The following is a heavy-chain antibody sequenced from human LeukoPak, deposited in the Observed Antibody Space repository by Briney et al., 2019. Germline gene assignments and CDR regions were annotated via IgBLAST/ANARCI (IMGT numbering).Heavy chain of an antibody. V-gene: IGHV1-18*01. CDR3: ARGYDFWSGYFSRPYGMDV. Sequence: ASVKVSCKASGYTFTSYGISWVRQAPGQGLEWMGWISAYNGNTNYAQKLQGRVTMTTDTSTSTAYMELRSLRSDDTVVYYCARGYDFWSGYFSRPYGMDVWGQGTTVTVSS. CDR1: GYTFTSYG. D-gene: IGHD3-3*01. J-gene: IGHJ6*02. CDR2: ISAYNGNT.